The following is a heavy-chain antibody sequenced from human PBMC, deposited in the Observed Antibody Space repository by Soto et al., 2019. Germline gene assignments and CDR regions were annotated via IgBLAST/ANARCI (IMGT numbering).Heavy chain of an antibody. D-gene: IGHD1-1*01. V-gene: IGHV3-48*01. CDR2: ISSSSSTI. J-gene: IGHJ4*02. CDR3: ARDKGVQLERLTKFDY. CDR1: GFIFSTYS. Sequence: GGSLRLSCAASGFIFSTYSMNWVRQAPGKGLEWVSYISSSSSTIYYADSVKGRFTISRDNAKNSLYLQMNSLRAEDTALYYCARDKGVQLERLTKFDYWGLGTLVTVSS.